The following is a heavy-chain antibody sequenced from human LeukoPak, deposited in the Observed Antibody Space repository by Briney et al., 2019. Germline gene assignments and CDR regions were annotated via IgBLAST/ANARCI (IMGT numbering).Heavy chain of an antibody. J-gene: IGHJ4*02. CDR1: GFTFDDYA. D-gene: IGHD3-22*01. CDR3: AKDERYDSSGTLDY. V-gene: IGHV3-9*01. CDR2: ISWNSGSI. Sequence: GRSLRLSCAASGFTFDDYAMHWVRQAPGKGLEWVSGISWNSGSIGYADSVKGRFTISRDNAKNSLYLQMNSLRAEDTALYYCAKDERYDSSGTLDYWGQGTLVTVSS.